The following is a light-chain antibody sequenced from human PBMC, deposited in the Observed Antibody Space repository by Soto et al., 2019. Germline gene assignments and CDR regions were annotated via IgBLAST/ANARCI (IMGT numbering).Light chain of an antibody. V-gene: IGKV3-20*01. CDR2: GAS. CDR1: QSVATN. CDR3: QHYGASPWT. Sequence: IFLTQASGTPSFSLGEIATLSCRASQSVATNLAWYQQKPGQAPRLLIYGASIRATGISDRFSGSGSGTDFTLTISRLEPEDFAVYYCQHYGASPWTFGQGTKVDI. J-gene: IGKJ1*01.